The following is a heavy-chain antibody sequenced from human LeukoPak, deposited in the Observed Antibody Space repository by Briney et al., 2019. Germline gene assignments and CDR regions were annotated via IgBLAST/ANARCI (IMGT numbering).Heavy chain of an antibody. CDR2: ISGSGGST. J-gene: IGHJ4*02. CDR3: AKAAQVAGRPNLGVHFDY. D-gene: IGHD6-6*01. V-gene: IGHV3-23*01. CDR1: EFTFSSYA. Sequence: GGSLRLSCAASEFTFSSYAISWVRQAPGKGLEWVSTISGSGGSTYYAESVKGRFTISRDNNKNTLYLQMNSLRADDTAVYYCAKAAQVAGRPNLGVHFDYWGQGTLVIVSS.